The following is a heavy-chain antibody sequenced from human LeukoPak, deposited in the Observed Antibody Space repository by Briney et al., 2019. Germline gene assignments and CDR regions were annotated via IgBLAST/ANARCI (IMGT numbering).Heavy chain of an antibody. CDR3: ARRGPPRTLLRGVKSGWFDP. J-gene: IGHJ5*02. CDR2: IYYSGST. D-gene: IGHD3-10*01. V-gene: IGHV4-59*12. Sequence: SETLSLTCTVSGGSIRNYYWTWIRQPPGKGLEWIGYIYYSGSTDYNPSLKSRVTMSVDTSKNQFSLKLSSVSAADTAVYYCARRGPPRTLLRGVKSGWFDPWGQGTLVTVSS. CDR1: GGSIRNYY.